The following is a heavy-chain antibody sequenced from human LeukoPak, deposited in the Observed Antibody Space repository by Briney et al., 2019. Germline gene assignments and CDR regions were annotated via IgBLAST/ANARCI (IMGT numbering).Heavy chain of an antibody. V-gene: IGHV4-59*08. D-gene: IGHD4-17*01. CDR1: GGSISSYY. CDR2: IYYSGST. Sequence: PSETLSLTCTVSGGSISSYYWSWFRQPPGKGREWIGYIYYSGSTNYNPSLKSRVTISVDTSKNQFSLKLSSVTAADTAVYYCARTGGGDHRPRAFDIWGQGTMVTVSS. J-gene: IGHJ3*02. CDR3: ARTGGGDHRPRAFDI.